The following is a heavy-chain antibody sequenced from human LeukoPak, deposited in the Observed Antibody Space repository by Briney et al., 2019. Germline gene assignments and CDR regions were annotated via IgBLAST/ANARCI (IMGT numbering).Heavy chain of an antibody. J-gene: IGHJ3*02. CDR1: GFTFSNAW. Sequence: GGFLRLSCAASGFTFSNAWVSWVRQAPGEGLEWVSRVISKTDGGTADYAAPVKGRFSISSDDSKNTLYQQMNSLKTEDTAVYHCTTDLKLIRFLEWLYTPSFEIWRQGTMDTDSP. CDR2: VISKTDGGTA. V-gene: IGHV3-15*01. D-gene: IGHD3-3*01. CDR3: TTDLKLIRFLEWLYTPSFEI.